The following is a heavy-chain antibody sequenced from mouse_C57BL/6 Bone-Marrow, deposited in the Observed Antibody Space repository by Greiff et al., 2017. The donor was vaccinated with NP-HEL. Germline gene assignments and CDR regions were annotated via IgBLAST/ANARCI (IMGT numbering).Heavy chain of an antibody. CDR3: EVLLRYLYFDY. CDR1: GYTFTSYG. D-gene: IGHD1-1*01. CDR2: IYPRSGNT. Sequence: QVQLQQSGAELARPGASVKLSCKDSGYTFTSYGISWVKQRTGQGLEWIGEIYPRSGNTYYNEKFKGKATLTADKSSSTAYMELRSLTSEDSAVYFCEVLLRYLYFDYWGQGTTLTVSS. J-gene: IGHJ2*01. V-gene: IGHV1-81*01.